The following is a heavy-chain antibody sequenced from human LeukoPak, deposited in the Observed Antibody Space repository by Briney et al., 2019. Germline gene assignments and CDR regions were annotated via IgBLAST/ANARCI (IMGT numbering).Heavy chain of an antibody. CDR3: ARGKSGSLLRYFDWYYFDY. J-gene: IGHJ4*02. Sequence: ASVKVSCRASGYTFTSYGISWVRQAPGQGLEWMGWISAYNGNTNYAQKLQGRVTMTTDTSTSTAYMELRSLGSDDTAVYYCARGKSGSLLRYFDWYYFDYWGQGTLVTVSS. CDR1: GYTFTSYG. CDR2: ISAYNGNT. V-gene: IGHV1-18*01. D-gene: IGHD3-9*01.